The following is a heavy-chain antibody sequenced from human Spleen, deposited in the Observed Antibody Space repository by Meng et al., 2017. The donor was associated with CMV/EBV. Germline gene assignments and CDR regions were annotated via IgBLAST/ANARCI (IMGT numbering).Heavy chain of an antibody. V-gene: IGHV1-69*10. D-gene: IGHD3-3*01. CDR2: IIPILHTA. CDR1: GGTFSSDA. J-gene: IGHJ4*02. Sequence: SVKVSCKASGGTFSSDAISWVRQAPGQGLEWMGGIIPILHTAKYAQKFQGRVTITADKSTSTAYMELSSLRSEDTAVYYCASNPDDFWSGQPWEYWGQGTLVTVSS. CDR3: ASNPDDFWSGQPWEY.